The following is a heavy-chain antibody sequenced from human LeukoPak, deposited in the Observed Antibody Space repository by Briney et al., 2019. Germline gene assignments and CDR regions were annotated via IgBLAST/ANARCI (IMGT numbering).Heavy chain of an antibody. Sequence: ASVKVSCKASGGTFSSFAISWVRQAPGQGLEWMGGFIPIFGTANYAQKFQGRVTITADESTSTAYMELSSLRSEDTAVYYCARRGTALAYDYWGQGTLATVSS. CDR1: GGTFSSFA. D-gene: IGHD5-18*01. V-gene: IGHV1-69*13. CDR2: FIPIFGTA. J-gene: IGHJ4*02. CDR3: ARRGTALAYDY.